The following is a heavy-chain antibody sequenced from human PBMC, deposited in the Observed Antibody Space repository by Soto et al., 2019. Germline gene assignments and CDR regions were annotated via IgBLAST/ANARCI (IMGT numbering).Heavy chain of an antibody. D-gene: IGHD1-26*01. V-gene: IGHV4-59*08. J-gene: IGHJ4*02. CDR2: IHYSGST. CDR3: ARHGLGIDY. Sequence: QVQLQESGPGLVKPSETLSLTCTVSGGSISSYYWSWIRQPPGKGLEWIAYIHYSGSTDYNPSLKSRVTISLDKSKNQFSLKLTSVTAADTAVYHCARHGLGIDYWGQGTLVTVSS. CDR1: GGSISSYY.